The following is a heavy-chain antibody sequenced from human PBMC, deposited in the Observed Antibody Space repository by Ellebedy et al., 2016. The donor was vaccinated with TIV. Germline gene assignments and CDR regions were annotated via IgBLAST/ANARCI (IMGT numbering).Heavy chain of an antibody. V-gene: IGHV1-2*04. D-gene: IGHD6-19*01. CDR2: INPNSGGT. CDR1: GYTFTSYD. Sequence: AASVKVSCKASGYTFTSYDMHWVRQAPGQGLAWMGWINPNSGGTNYAQKFPGWVTMTRDTSISTAYMELSRLRSDDTAVYYCAKGSSSGWYWSYYYGMDVWGQGTTVTVSS. J-gene: IGHJ6*02. CDR3: AKGSSSGWYWSYYYGMDV.